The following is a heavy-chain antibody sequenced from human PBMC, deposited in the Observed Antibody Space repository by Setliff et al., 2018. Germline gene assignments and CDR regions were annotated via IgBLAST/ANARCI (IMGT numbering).Heavy chain of an antibody. D-gene: IGHD3-10*01. J-gene: IGHJ4*02. V-gene: IGHV3-7*01. CDR2: IKEDGTER. CDR1: GFTFSSLW. CDR3: FGAGTCSY. Sequence: PGGSLRLSCSASGFTFSSLWMAWVRQAPGKGLEWVANIKEDGTERNYVDSVKGRFTISRDNAKNSLSLQMNNLRSEDTAVYYCFGAGTCSYWGQGTLVTVSS.